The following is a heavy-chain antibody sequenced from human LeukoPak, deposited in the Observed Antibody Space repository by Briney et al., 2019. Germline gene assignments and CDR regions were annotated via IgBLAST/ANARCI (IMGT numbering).Heavy chain of an antibody. CDR3: ARVVYYDSSGYYSHAFDI. V-gene: IGHV1-46*01. D-gene: IGHD3-22*01. J-gene: IGHJ3*02. CDR1: GYTFTSYY. CDR2: INPSGGST. Sequence: ASVKVSCKASGYTFTSYYMHWVRQAPGQGLEWMGIINPSGGSTSYAQKFQGRVTMTRDMSTSTVYMELSSLRSEDTAVYYCARVVYYDSSGYYSHAFDIWGQGTMVTVSS.